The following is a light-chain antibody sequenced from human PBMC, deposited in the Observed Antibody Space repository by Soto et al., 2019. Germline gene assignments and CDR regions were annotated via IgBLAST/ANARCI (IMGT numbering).Light chain of an antibody. CDR1: QDISNY. Sequence: DIQMTQSPSSLSASVGDRVTITCQASQDISNYLNWYQQKPGKAPKLLIYDASNLKTGVPSRLSGSGSGTDFTFTISSLQPEDIATYYCQQYDNLPPRTFGQGTKVDIK. V-gene: IGKV1-33*01. J-gene: IGKJ1*01. CDR3: QQYDNLPPRT. CDR2: DAS.